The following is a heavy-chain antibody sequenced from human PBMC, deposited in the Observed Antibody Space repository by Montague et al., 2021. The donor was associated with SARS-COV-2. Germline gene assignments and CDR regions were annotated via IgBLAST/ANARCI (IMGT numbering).Heavy chain of an antibody. CDR3: AKEGPRIELWQHPGDSGIDV. Sequence: SLRLSCAASGFIFTNYAMSWVRQAPGKGLEWVSAISDSGHNTYYADSARGRFTLSRDDSKSTLYLQMDSLRVDDTAVYYCAKEGPRIELWQHPGDSGIDVWGQGTTVTVSS. CDR1: GFIFTNYA. V-gene: IGHV3-23*01. D-gene: IGHD2-21*01. J-gene: IGHJ6*02. CDR2: ISDSGHNT.